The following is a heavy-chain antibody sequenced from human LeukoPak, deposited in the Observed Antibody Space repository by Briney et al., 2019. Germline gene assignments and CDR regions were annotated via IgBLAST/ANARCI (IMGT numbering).Heavy chain of an antibody. V-gene: IGHV4-39*07. CDR1: GGSISSSSYY. CDR3: ASDYYDSSGYYFYYFDY. Sequence: NPSETLSLTCTVSGGSISSSSYYWGWIRQPPGKGLEWIGSIYYSGSTYYNPSLKSRVTISVDTSKNQFSLKLSSVTAADTAVYYCASDYYDSSGYYFYYFDYWGQGTLVTVSS. CDR2: IYYSGST. D-gene: IGHD3-22*01. J-gene: IGHJ4*02.